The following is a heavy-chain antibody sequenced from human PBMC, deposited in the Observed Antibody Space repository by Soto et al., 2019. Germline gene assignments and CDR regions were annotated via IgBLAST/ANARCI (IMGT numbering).Heavy chain of an antibody. J-gene: IGHJ4*02. CDR2: ISGSGGSP. CDR3: GKEGTRGLYHFDY. CDR1: GFTFSNYA. D-gene: IGHD2-8*01. Sequence: EVQLLESGGGLVQPGGSLRLSCAASGFTFSNYAMNWVRQAPGKGLEWVSTISGSGGSPYYADSVKGRFTISRDNSKNPLYLQINGLRAGDSAIYDCGKEGTRGLYHFDYWGQGTLVTVSS. V-gene: IGHV3-23*01.